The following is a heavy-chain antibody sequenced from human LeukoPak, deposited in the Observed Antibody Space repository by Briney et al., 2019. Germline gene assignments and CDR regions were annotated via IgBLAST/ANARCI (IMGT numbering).Heavy chain of an antibody. D-gene: IGHD4-17*01. J-gene: IGHJ3*02. Sequence: GGSLRLSCAASGFTVSSNYMSWVRQAPGKGLEWVSVFYSGGSTYYADSVKGRFTISRDNSKNTLYLQMNSLRAGDTAVYYCARAYGDYSGGGHDAFDIWGQGTMVTVSS. V-gene: IGHV3-53*01. CDR3: ARAYGDYSGGGHDAFDI. CDR2: FYSGGST. CDR1: GFTVSSNY.